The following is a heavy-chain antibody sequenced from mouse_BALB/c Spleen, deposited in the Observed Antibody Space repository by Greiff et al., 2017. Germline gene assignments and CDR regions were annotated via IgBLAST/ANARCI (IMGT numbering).Heavy chain of an antibody. CDR2: INPYNDGT. J-gene: IGHJ3*01. Sequence: VQLKESGPELVKPGASVKMSCKASGYTFTSYVMHWVKQKPGQGLEWIGYINPYNDGTKYNEKFKGKATLTSDKSSSTAYMELSSLTSEDSAVYYCAREGITTAFAYWGQGTLVTVSA. CDR3: AREGITTAFAY. D-gene: IGHD1-2*01. V-gene: IGHV1-14*01. CDR1: GYTFTSYV.